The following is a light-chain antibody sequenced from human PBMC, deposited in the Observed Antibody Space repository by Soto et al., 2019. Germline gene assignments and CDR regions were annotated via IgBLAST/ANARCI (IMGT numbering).Light chain of an antibody. CDR1: QSVSSSY. CDR2: GAS. V-gene: IGKV3-20*01. Sequence: EIVLTQSPGTLSLSPGERATLSCRASQSVSSSYLAWYQQKPGQAPRLLIYGASSRATGIPDRFSGSGSGTEFTLIIRRLEPEDFAVYYCQQYGSSILFTFGTGTKVDIK. CDR3: QQYGSSILFT. J-gene: IGKJ3*01.